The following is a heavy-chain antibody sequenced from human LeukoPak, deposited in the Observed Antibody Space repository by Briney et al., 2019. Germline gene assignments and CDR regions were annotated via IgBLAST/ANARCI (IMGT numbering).Heavy chain of an antibody. J-gene: IGHJ4*02. Sequence: SKTLSLTCTVSGGSISSYYWSWIRQPPGKGLEWIGYIYYSGSTNYNPSLKSRVTISVDTPKNQFSLKLSSVTAADTAFYYCARGRKGGSALWGQGTLVTVSS. CDR1: GGSISSYY. D-gene: IGHD3-10*01. CDR3: ARGRKGGSAL. V-gene: IGHV4-59*12. CDR2: IYYSGST.